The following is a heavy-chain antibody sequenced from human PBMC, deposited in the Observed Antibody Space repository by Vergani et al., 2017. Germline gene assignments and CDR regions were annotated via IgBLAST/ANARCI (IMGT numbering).Heavy chain of an antibody. V-gene: IGHV1-69*08. D-gene: IGHD2-15*01. CDR2: IIPILGIA. CDR1: GGTFSSYT. Sequence: QVQLVQSGAEVKKPGSSVKVSCMASGGTFSSYTISWVRQAPGQGLEWMGRIIPILGIANYAQKFQGRVTITADKSTGTAYMELSSLRSDDTAVYYCARDIVVVVAATESHGMDVWGQGTTVTVSS. CDR3: ARDIVVVVAATESHGMDV. J-gene: IGHJ6*02.